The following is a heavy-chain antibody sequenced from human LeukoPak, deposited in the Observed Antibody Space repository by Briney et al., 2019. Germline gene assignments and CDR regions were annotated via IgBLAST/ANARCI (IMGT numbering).Heavy chain of an antibody. CDR2: ISAYNGNT. CDR3: ARDLLSIAARPGFDY. CDR1: GYTFTSYG. D-gene: IGHD6-6*01. V-gene: IGHV1-18*01. Sequence: GASVKVSCRASGYTFTSYGISWVRQAPGQGLEWMGWISAYNGNTNYAQKLQGRVTMTTDTSTSTAYMELRSLRSDDTAVYYCARDLLSIAARPGFDYWGQGTLVTVSS. J-gene: IGHJ4*02.